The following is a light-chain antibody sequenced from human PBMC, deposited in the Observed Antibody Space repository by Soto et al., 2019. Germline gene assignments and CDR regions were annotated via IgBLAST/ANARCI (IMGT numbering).Light chain of an antibody. CDR2: GDN. V-gene: IGLV1-44*01. CDR1: NSNIGSNP. J-gene: IGLJ7*01. CDR3: AVWDDSLYDRV. Sequence: QSVVTQPPSASGTPGQRVTISCSGSNSNIGSNPVNWYQQLPRTAPTLLIFGDNQRPSGVPDRFSGSKSGTSASLAISGLQSEDEADYYCAVWDDSLYDRVFGGGTQLTVL.